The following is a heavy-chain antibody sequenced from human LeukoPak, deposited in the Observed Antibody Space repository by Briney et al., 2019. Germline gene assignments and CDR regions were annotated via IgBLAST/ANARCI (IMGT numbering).Heavy chain of an antibody. CDR2: IYHSGST. V-gene: IGHV4-4*02. D-gene: IGHD3-22*01. Sequence: KTSETLSLTCAVSGGSISSSNWWSWVRQPPGKGLEWIGEIYHSGSTNYNPSLKSRVTISVDTSKNQFSLKLSSVTAADTAVYYCARVAYYDSSGYYRRGAHFDYWGQGTLVTVSS. CDR3: ARVAYYDSSGYYRRGAHFDY. J-gene: IGHJ4*02. CDR1: GGSISSSNW.